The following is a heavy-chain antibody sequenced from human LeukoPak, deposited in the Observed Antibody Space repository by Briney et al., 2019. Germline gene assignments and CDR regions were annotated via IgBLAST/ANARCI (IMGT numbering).Heavy chain of an antibody. V-gene: IGHV4-31*03. J-gene: IGHJ3*02. D-gene: IGHD6-19*01. CDR2: IYYSGST. CDR1: GGSISSGGYY. Sequence: ASQTLSLTSTVSGGSISSGGYYWSWIRHHPGKGLEWIGYIYYSGSTYYNPSLKSRVTISVDTSKNQFSLKLSSVTAADTAVYYCASPCSGWPNDAFDIWGQGTMVTVSS. CDR3: ASPCSGWPNDAFDI.